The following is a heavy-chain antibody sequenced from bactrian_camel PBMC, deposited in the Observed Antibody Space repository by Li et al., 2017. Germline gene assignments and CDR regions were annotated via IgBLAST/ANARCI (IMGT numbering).Heavy chain of an antibody. CDR2: IDTDGST. Sequence: HVQLVESGGGSVQAGGSLRLSCRFSTTSYSDYYCMGWFRQAPGKEREGVATIDTDGSTRYADSVKGRFTLSKDNAKNTLYLQMNSLKPEDSAMYYCAADLARYCGAFSGFFARAFWGQGTQVTVS. D-gene: IGHD2*01. J-gene: IGHJ4*01. CDR1: TTSYSDYYC. CDR3: AADLARYCGAFSGFFARAF. V-gene: IGHV3S53*01.